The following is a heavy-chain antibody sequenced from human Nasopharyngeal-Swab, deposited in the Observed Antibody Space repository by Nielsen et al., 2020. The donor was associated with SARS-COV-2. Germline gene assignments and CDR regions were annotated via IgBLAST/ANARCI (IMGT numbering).Heavy chain of an antibody. CDR2: ISSSSSTS. J-gene: IGHJ4*02. CDR3: ARDVGIVGATLDN. Sequence: GESLKISCAASGITISSNGMNWVRQAPGKGLEWVAYISSSSSTSYYADSVKGRFTIPRDNPKNSLYLQMNSLRDEDTAVYYCARDVGIVGATLDNWGRGTLVTVSS. D-gene: IGHD1-26*01. CDR1: GITISSNG. V-gene: IGHV3-48*02.